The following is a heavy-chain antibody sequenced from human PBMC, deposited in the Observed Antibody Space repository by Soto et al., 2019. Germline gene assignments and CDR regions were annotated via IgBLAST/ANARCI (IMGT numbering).Heavy chain of an antibody. CDR2: ISSRTSHT. Sequence: QVQLVESGGGLVKPGGSLRLSCAVSGFTFSDYYMPWIRQAPGKGLEWVSYISSRTSHTNYADSVKGRFTISRDNAKNSLFLQMNSLRAEDTAVYYCARGRGAAADYFDFWGQGTLVTVSS. V-gene: IGHV3-11*05. CDR3: ARGRGAAADYFDF. J-gene: IGHJ4*02. CDR1: GFTFSDYY. D-gene: IGHD6-13*01.